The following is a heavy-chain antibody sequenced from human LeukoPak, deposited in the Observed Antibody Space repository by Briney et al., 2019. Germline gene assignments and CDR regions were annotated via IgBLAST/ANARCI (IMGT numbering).Heavy chain of an antibody. J-gene: IGHJ2*01. CDR2: TKTNSDGGAT. V-gene: IGHV3-15*01. CDR1: GFTFSSYV. D-gene: IGHD4-17*01. Sequence: PGGSLRLSCAASGFTFSSYVMSWVRQAPGKGLEWVGRTKTNSDGGATDYAAPVKGRFTISRDDSKNTLYLQMNSLKTEDTAVYYCTAPKVTWFFDLWGRGTLVTVSS. CDR3: TAPKVTWFFDL.